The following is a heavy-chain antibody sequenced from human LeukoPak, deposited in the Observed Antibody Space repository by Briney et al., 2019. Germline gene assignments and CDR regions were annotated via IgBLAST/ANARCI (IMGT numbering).Heavy chain of an antibody. D-gene: IGHD3-10*01. J-gene: IGHJ4*02. CDR3: ARDSESYASFDY. V-gene: IGHV3-30-3*01. CDR1: GFTFSSYA. CDR2: ISYDGSNK. Sequence: PGRSLRLSCAASGFTFSSYAMHWVRQAPGKGLEWVAVISYDGSNKYYADSVKGRFTISRDNSKNTLYLQMNSLRAEDTAVYYCARDSESYASFDYWGQGILVTVSS.